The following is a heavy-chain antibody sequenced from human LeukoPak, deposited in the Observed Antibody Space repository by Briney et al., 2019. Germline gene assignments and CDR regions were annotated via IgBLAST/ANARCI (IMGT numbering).Heavy chain of an antibody. CDR2: IYYSGST. J-gene: IGHJ4*02. CDR1: GGSISSSSYY. V-gene: IGHV4-39*01. D-gene: IGHD3-16*01. CDR3: ARQPLYSADFDY. Sequence: SETLSLTCTVSGGSISSSSYYWGWIRQPPGKGLEWIGSIYYSGSTYYNPSLKSRVTISVDTSKNQFSLKLSSVTAADTAVYYCARQPLYSADFDYWGQGTLVTVSS.